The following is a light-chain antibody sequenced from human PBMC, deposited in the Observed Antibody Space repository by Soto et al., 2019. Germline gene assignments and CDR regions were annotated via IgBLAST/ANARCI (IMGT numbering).Light chain of an antibody. CDR3: QQYNNWPRT. CDR1: QSVSSN. Sequence: EIVMTQSPATLSVSPGERATLSCRASQSVSSNLAWYQQKPGQAPRLLIYGASTRATGIPARFSGSGSGTEFTLTISGLQSEDFAVYYCQQYNNWPRTVGQGNKVEI. J-gene: IGKJ1*01. V-gene: IGKV3-15*01. CDR2: GAS.